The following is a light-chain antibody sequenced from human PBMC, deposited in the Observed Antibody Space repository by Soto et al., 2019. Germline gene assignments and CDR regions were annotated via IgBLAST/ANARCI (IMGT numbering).Light chain of an antibody. CDR2: DAS. V-gene: IGKV1-33*01. CDR3: QQYYNVPIT. J-gene: IGKJ5*01. CDR1: QDIGNY. Sequence: DIQTTQSPSSLSASVGDRVTITCQASQDIGNYLNWYQQRPGKAPKLLILDASSLDTGVPSRFSGSGSGTDFTFTISSLQSEDIATYYCQQYYNVPITFGQGTRLDIK.